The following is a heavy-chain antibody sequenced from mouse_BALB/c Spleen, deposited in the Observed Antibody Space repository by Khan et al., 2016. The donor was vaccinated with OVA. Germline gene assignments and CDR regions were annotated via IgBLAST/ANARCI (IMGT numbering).Heavy chain of an antibody. D-gene: IGHD2-10*02. V-gene: IGHV1-39*01. CDR1: GYSFTGYN. CDR2: IEPYYGGA. CDR3: TRRYGNYVRDNIKY. Sequence: VQLKQSGPELEKPGASVKISCKASGYSFTGYNMNRVKQSNGKSLVWIGNIEPYYGGATYNQTFKGKATLTVDKSSSTDYMKHKSLTSEDSAVYYCTRRYGNYVRDNIKYWGQGTTLTVSS. J-gene: IGHJ2*01.